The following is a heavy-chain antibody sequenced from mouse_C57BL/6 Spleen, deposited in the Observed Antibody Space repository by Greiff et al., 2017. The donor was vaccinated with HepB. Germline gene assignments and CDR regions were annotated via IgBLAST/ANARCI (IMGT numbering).Heavy chain of an antibody. CDR1: GFTFSDYG. Sequence: EVKLMESGGGLVKPGGSLKLSCAASGFTFSDYGMHWVRQAPEKGLEWVAYISSGSSTIYYADTVKGRFTISRDNAKNTLFLQMTSLRSEDTAMYYCARFHYDYAMDYWGQGTSVTVSS. CDR3: ARFHYDYAMDY. J-gene: IGHJ4*01. V-gene: IGHV5-17*01. CDR2: ISSGSSTI. D-gene: IGHD1-1*01.